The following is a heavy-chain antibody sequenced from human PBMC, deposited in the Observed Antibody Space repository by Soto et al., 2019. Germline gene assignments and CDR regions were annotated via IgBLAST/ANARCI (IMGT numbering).Heavy chain of an antibody. CDR1: GFTRSGSD. CDR3: AKDYYDSSGYFDY. D-gene: IGHD3-22*01. CDR2: IRSKANGYTT. Sequence: PWGSLRLSCAASGFTRSGSDMHWVRQASGKGLEWVGRIRSKANGYTTEYAASVKGRFTISRDNSKNTLYLQMNSLRAEDTAVYYCAKDYYDSSGYFDYWGQGTLVTVSS. V-gene: IGHV3-73*01. J-gene: IGHJ4*02.